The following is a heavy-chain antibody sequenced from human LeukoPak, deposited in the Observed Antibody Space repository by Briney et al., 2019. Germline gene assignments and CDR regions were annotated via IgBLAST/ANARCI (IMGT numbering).Heavy chain of an antibody. J-gene: IGHJ4*02. CDR3: ARRRGGYGEGELDY. D-gene: IGHD4-17*01. CDR1: GSIPSNKY. CDR2: IRSDGTT. V-gene: IGHV3-66*04. Sequence: PGGSLRLSCAASGSIPSNKYTSWVRHAPGGGLEWGSTIRSDGTTDYAESVKGRFTISRDDSKNTVYLQMDSLRVEDTAVYSCARRRGGYGEGELDYWGQGTLVTVSS.